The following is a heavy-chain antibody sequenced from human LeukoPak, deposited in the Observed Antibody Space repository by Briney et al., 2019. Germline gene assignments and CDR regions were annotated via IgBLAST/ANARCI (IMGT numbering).Heavy chain of an antibody. D-gene: IGHD3-16*01. CDR2: IRGDGGDI. CDR1: GFSFSDYY. Sequence: GSLRLSCAASGFSFSDYYMHWVRQAPGKGLMWVSRIRGDGGDISFADSVQGRFTISRDNAINTLYLQMNSLRTEDTAVYYCSRGVVSAWGNDYWGQGTLVTVSS. CDR3: SRGVVSAWGNDY. V-gene: IGHV3-74*01. J-gene: IGHJ4*02.